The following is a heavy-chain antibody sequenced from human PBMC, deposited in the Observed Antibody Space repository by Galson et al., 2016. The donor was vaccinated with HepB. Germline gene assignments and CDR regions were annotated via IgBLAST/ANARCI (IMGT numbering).Heavy chain of an antibody. Sequence: SLRLSCAASGFTFTQHPMHWVRHAPGKGLEWVALISSDGSNQLYADSVKGRFTISRDNSKDTLNLQMNSLRAEDTAVYYCARDGNADSPWGPGTLVTVSS. V-gene: IGHV3-30-3*01. D-gene: IGHD4-23*01. CDR2: ISSDGSNQ. CDR3: ARDGNADSP. CDR1: GFTFTQHP. J-gene: IGHJ5*02.